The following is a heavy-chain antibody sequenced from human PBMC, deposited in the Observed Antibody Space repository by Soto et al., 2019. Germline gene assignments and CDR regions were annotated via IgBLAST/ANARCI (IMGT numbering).Heavy chain of an antibody. D-gene: IGHD7-27*01. V-gene: IGHV3-33*08. CDR3: ARTLTHPYYFDY. J-gene: IGHJ4*02. CDR2: IWYDGSNK. Sequence: GGSLRLSCAASGFTFSSYAMSWVRQAPGKGLEWVAVIWYDGSNKYYADSVKGRFTISRDNSKNTLYLQMNSLRAEDTAVYYCARTLTHPYYFDYWGQGTLVTVSS. CDR1: GFTFSSYA.